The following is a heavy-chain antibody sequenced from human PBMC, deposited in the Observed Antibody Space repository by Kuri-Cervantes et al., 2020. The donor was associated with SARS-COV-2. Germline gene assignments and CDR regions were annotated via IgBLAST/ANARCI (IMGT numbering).Heavy chain of an antibody. CDR1: GGTFSSCA. CDR3: ARNPHSLTSYYYYYMDV. D-gene: IGHD4/OR15-4a*01. CDR2: IIPIFGKA. J-gene: IGHJ6*03. V-gene: IGHV1-69*13. Sequence: SVKVSCKASGGTFSSCAITWVRQAPGQGLEWMGGIIPIFGKANYAQKFQGRVTITADESTSTAYMELSSLRSEDTAVYYCARNPHSLTSYYYYYMDVWGKGTTVTVSS.